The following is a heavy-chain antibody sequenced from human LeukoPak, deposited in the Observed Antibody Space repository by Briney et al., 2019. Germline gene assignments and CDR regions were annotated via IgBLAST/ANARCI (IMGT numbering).Heavy chain of an antibody. V-gene: IGHV1-69*06. CDR3: ARAVPYCSSTSCPAEGYFDY. Sequence: SVTVSCKTSGGTFSSYAISWVRQAPGQGLKWMGRIIPIFGTANYAQKFQGRVTITADKSTSTAYMELSSLRSEDTAVYYCARAVPYCSSTSCPAEGYFDYWGQGTLVTVSS. CDR1: GGTFSSYA. CDR2: IIPIFGTA. J-gene: IGHJ4*02. D-gene: IGHD2-2*01.